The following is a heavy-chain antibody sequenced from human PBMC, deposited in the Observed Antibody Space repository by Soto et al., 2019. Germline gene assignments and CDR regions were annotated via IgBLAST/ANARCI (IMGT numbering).Heavy chain of an antibody. CDR1: GFSLSTSGVG. CDR2: IYWDDDK. J-gene: IGHJ4*02. D-gene: IGHD1-1*01. CDR3: AHSPHFAGTTPAWEE. V-gene: IGHV2-5*02. Sequence: QITLKESGPTLVKPTQTLTLTCTFSGFSLSTSGVGVGWIRQPPGKALEWLALIYWDDDKRYSPSLKSRLTIXXDXSXXQVVLTMTNMDPVDTATYYCAHSPHFAGTTPAWEEWGQGTLVTVSS.